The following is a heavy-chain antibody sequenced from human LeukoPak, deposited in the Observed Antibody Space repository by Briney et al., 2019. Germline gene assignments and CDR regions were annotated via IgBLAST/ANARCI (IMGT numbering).Heavy chain of an antibody. V-gene: IGHV4-39*01. CDR1: GDSITSNSRY. CDR2: IFYGGNS. CDR3: GSPSRCTSGSCQKHFDY. J-gene: IGHJ4*02. D-gene: IGHD2-15*01. Sequence: PSETLSLTCTVSGDSITSNSRYWGWIRQPPGKGLEWIGSIFYGGNSYYSPSLKSRVTMSIDTSKNQFSLKLSSVTAADTAVYYCGSPSRCTSGSCQKHFDYWGQGAPVTVSS.